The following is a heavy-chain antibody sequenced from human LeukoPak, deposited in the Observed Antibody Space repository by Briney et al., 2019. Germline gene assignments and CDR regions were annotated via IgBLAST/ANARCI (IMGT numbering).Heavy chain of an antibody. CDR3: AREVGYYDSSGYYLVTYYFDY. CDR2: IIPILGIA. Sequence: SVKVSCKASGGTFSSYAISWVRQAPGQGLEWMGRIIPILGIANYAQKFQGRVTITADKSTSTAYMELSSLRSEDTAVYYCAREVGYYDSSGYYLVTYYFDYWGQGTLVTVSS. D-gene: IGHD3-22*01. J-gene: IGHJ4*02. CDR1: GGTFSSYA. V-gene: IGHV1-69*04.